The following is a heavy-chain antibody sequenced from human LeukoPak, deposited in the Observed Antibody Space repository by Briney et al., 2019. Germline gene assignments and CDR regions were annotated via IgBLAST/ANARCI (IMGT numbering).Heavy chain of an antibody. CDR1: GGSISNYY. J-gene: IGHJ6*03. V-gene: IGHV4-59*01. D-gene: IGHD1-7*01. CDR3: ARAPPYNWNYLKYYYYMDV. CDR2: IYYSGST. Sequence: SSETLSLTCTVSGGSISNYYWSWIRQPPGKGLEWIGYIYYSGSTNNNPSLKRRVTISVDTSKNQFSLKLNSVTAADTAVYYCARAPPYNWNYLKYYYYMDVWGKGTTVTVSS.